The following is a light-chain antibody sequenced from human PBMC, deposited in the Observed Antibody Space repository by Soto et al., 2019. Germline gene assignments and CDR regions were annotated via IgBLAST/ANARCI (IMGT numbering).Light chain of an antibody. CDR3: QQGIDWPPT. V-gene: IGKV3-11*01. CDR2: GAS. Sequence: EIVLTQSPGTLSLSPGGRATLSCRASQSVSSNLAWYQQKPGQAPRLLIYGASTRATGIPARFSGSGSGTEFTLTISSLEPEDFALYYCQQGIDWPPTFGQGTRLEI. CDR1: QSVSSN. J-gene: IGKJ5*01.